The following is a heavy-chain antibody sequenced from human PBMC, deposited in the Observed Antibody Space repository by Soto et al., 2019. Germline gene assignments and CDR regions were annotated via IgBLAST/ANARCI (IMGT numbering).Heavy chain of an antibody. D-gene: IGHD5-12*01. CDR2: IYYSGST. Sequence: QVQLQESGPGLVKPSQTLSLSCTVSGGSLSSGGYYWSWIRQHPGKGLEWIGFIYYSGSTYYNPSLKSRVTMSVDTSQNQFSLKPSSVTAADTAVYYCARDTQRGYSGYFDSWGQGTLVTVSS. CDR1: GGSLSSGGYY. J-gene: IGHJ4*02. CDR3: ARDTQRGYSGYFDS. V-gene: IGHV4-31*03.